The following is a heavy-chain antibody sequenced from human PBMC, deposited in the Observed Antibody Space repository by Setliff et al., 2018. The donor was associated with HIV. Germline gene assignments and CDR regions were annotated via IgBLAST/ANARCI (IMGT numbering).Heavy chain of an antibody. J-gene: IGHJ3*02. CDR1: GGTFSSFA. D-gene: IGHD1-26*01. V-gene: IGHV1-69*13. CDR3: VRDHHSGSDWSRLGAFDI. CDR2: IIPVFGTT. Sequence: ASVKVSCKASGGTFSSFAINWVRQAPGQGLEWVGGIIPVFGTTSYGHHFQGRVAITADASTSTAYLDLYSLRSEDTAVYYCVRDHHSGSDWSRLGAFDIWGQGTVVTVSS.